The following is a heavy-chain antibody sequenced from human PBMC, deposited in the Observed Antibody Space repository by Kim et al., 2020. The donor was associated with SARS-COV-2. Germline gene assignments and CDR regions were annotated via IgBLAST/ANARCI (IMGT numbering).Heavy chain of an antibody. CDR1: GYTFTRFS. CDR2: IRVYTGNT. J-gene: IGHJ6*03. D-gene: IGHD3-16*01. CDR3: MDD. V-gene: IGHV1-18*01. Sequence: ASVKVSCMASGYTFTRFSIIWVRQARGQGLEWMGRIRVYTGNTDHDQSLQGRVPMTTDTSTSTAHMDVRQFANNVQGDDYYMDDWGKGTTVTVSS.